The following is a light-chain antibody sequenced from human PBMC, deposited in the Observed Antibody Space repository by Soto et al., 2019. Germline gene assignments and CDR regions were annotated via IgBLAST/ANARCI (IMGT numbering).Light chain of an antibody. CDR1: QSISSY. CDR2: AAS. J-gene: IGKJ5*01. V-gene: IGKV1-39*01. CDR3: QQSYSTPQIN. Sequence: DIQITQSPSSVSASVGERVTSTCRASQSISSYLNWYQQKPGKAPKLLIYAASSLQSGVPPTFSGSGSGTAFTLPIRSLKPPDFATYYCQQSYSTPQINCGNGTRRELK.